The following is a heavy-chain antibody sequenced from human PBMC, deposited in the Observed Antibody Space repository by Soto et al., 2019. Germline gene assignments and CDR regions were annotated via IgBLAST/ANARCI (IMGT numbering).Heavy chain of an antibody. J-gene: IGHJ6*02. V-gene: IGHV4-59*01. CDR3: ARAPSSSYGHSNGMDF. Sequence: SETLSLTCTVSGGSISSYYWSWIRQPPGKGLEWIGYIYYSGSTNYNPSLKSRVTISVDTSKNQFSLKLSSVTAADTAVYYCARAPSSSYGHSNGMDFWGQGTTVTVSS. D-gene: IGHD6-13*01. CDR1: GGSISSYY. CDR2: IYYSGST.